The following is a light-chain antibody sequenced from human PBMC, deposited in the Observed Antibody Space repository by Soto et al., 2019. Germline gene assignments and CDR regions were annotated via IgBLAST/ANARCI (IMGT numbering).Light chain of an antibody. J-gene: IGLJ1*01. CDR2: EVS. Sequence: QSVLTQPASVSGSPGQSITISCTGTSSDVGGYNYVSWYQQHPGKAPKLMIYEVSNRPSGVSNRFSGSKSGNTASLTISGLLAEDDADYYCSSYTSSSTLVFGTGTKLTVL. CDR3: SSYTSSSTLV. CDR1: SSDVGGYNY. V-gene: IGLV2-14*01.